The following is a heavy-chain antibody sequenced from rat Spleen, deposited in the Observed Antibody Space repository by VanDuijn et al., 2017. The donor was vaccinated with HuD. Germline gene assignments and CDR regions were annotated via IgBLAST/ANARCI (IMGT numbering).Heavy chain of an antibody. V-gene: IGHV3-3*01. D-gene: IGHD1-11*01. J-gene: IGHJ2*01. Sequence: EVQLQESGPGLVKPSQSLSLTCSVTGYSITSSHRWNWIRKFPGNKLEWMGYINSAGSTSYNPSLKSRISITRDTSKNQFFLQVNSVATEDTATYYCARRHYGYTDYFDYWGQGVMVTVSS. CDR2: INSAGST. CDR3: ARRHYGYTDYFDY. CDR1: GYSITSSHR.